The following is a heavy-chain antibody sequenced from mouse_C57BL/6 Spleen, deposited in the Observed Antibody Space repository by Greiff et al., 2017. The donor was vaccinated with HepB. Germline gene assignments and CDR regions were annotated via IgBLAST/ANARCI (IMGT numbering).Heavy chain of an antibody. V-gene: IGHV3-6*01. J-gene: IGHJ1*03. CDR2: ISYDGSN. D-gene: IGHD1-1*01. Sequence: EVKLVESGPGLVKPSQSLSLTCSVTGYSITSGYYWNWIRQFPGNKLEWMGYISYDGSNNYNPSLKNRISITRDTSKNQFFLKLNSVTTEDTATYYCARVEDYYGSSPSYFDVWGTGTTVTVSS. CDR3: ARVEDYYGSSPSYFDV. CDR1: GYSITSGYY.